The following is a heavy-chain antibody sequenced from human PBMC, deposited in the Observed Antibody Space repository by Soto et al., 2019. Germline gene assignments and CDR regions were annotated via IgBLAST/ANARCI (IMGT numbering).Heavy chain of an antibody. CDR3: ARDWALAVAATGY. CDR1: GVTFSEYY. D-gene: IGHD6-19*01. V-gene: IGHV3-11*01. CDR2: ISSSGSTI. J-gene: IGHJ4*02. Sequence: PGGSLRLSCAASGVTFSEYYMSWIRQAPGKGLEWVSHISSSGSTIYYADSVKGRFTISRDNAKNSLYLQMNSLRADDTAVYYCARDWALAVAATGYWGQGTLVTVSS.